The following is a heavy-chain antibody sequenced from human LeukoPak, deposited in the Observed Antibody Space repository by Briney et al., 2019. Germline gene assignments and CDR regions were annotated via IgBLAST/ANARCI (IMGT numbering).Heavy chain of an antibody. V-gene: IGHV1-8*02. J-gene: IGHJ4*02. CDR3: ARTFYEQMPHFDY. CDR1: GYTFTSYD. D-gene: IGHD3-16*01. CDR2: MNPNSGNT. Sequence: GASVKVSCKASGYTFTSYDINWVRQATGQGLEWMGWMNPNSGNTGYAQKFQGRVTMTRDMSTSTVYMELSSLSSEDTAVYYCARTFYEQMPHFDYWGQGTLVTVSS.